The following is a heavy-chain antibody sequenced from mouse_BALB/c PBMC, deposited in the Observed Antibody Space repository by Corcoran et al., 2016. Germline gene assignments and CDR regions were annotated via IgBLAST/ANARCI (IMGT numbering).Heavy chain of an antibody. Sequence: EVLLQQSGPELVKPGASVKIPCKASGCRFTGYNMDGVRQGHGKGLEWIGAINPRSGGTIYNQTFKGKATLTVDKSSSTAYMELHSLTSEDTAVEYCARWGSNTLDDWGQGTGVTVSS. D-gene: IGHD1-1*01. V-gene: IGHV1-18*01. CDR1: GCRFTGYN. J-gene: IGHJ2*03. CDR2: INPRSGGT. CDR3: ARWGSNTLDD.